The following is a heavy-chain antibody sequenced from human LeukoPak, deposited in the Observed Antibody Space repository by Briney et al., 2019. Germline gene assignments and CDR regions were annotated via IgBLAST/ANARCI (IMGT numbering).Heavy chain of an antibody. CDR3: AKDSAFYYIDV. J-gene: IGHJ6*03. Sequence: GGSLRLSCAASGFTFNNYGMHWVRQAPGKGLEWVAFIRYNGNNQYYADSVKGRFTTSRDNSKNTLYLQMNSLKGDDTAVYYCAKDSAFYYIDVWGKGTTVIISS. CDR1: GFTFNNYG. V-gene: IGHV3-30*02. D-gene: IGHD3-10*01. CDR2: IRYNGNNQ.